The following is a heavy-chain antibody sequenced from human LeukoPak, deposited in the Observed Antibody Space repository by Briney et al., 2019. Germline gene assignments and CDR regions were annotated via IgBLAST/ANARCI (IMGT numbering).Heavy chain of an antibody. D-gene: IGHD2-2*01. V-gene: IGHV3-43*02. J-gene: IGHJ6*02. CDR2: VSGDGYTT. CDR3: AKEVVEVIPTAVDGELYSYYYGMDV. CDR1: EFTFEDYA. Sequence: GGSLRLSCVASEFTFEDYAMSWVRQVPGKGLEWVSLVSGDGYTTYYADSVKGRFSISRDNRKNSLYLQMNSLRADDTALYYCAKEVVEVIPTAVDGELYSYYYGMDVWGQGTTVIVSS.